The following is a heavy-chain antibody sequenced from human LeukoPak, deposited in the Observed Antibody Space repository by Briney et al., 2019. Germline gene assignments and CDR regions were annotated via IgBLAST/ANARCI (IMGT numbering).Heavy chain of an antibody. D-gene: IGHD3-10*01. J-gene: IGHJ3*02. Sequence: SETLSLTCAVSGGSISSGGYSWSWIRQPPGKGLEWIGYIYHSGSTYYNPSLKSRVTISVDMSKNQFSLKLSSVTAADTAVYYCARDPESLWFGETYAFDMWGQGTMVTVSS. V-gene: IGHV4-30-2*05. CDR2: IYHSGST. CDR1: GGSISSGGYS. CDR3: ARDPESLWFGETYAFDM.